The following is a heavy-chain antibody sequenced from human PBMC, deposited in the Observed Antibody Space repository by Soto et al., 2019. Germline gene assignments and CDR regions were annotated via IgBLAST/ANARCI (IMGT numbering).Heavy chain of an antibody. D-gene: IGHD3-9*01. Sequence: QVQLVQSGAEEKKPGASVKVSCKASGYTFTSYAMHWLRQAPGQRLEWMGWINAGNGNTKYSQKFQGRVTITRDTSASTAYMELSSLRSEDTAVYYCARDRDFDWNPKFDPWGQGTLVTISS. CDR3: ARDRDFDWNPKFDP. J-gene: IGHJ5*02. V-gene: IGHV1-3*05. CDR2: INAGNGNT. CDR1: GYTFTSYA.